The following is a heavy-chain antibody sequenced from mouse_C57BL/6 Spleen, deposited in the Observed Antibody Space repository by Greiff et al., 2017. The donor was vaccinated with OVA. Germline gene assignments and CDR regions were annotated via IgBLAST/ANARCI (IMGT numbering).Heavy chain of an antibody. CDR1: GYSITSGYY. J-gene: IGHJ3*01. CDR2: ISYDGSN. D-gene: IGHD2-4*01. CDR3: AMIYYDYDAAY. V-gene: IGHV3-6*01. Sequence: EVKLVESGPGLVKPSQSLSLTCSVTGYSITSGYYWNWIRQFPGNKLEWMGYISYDGSNNYNPSLKNQISITRDTSKNQFFLKLNSVTTEDTATYYCAMIYYDYDAAYWGQGTLVTVSA.